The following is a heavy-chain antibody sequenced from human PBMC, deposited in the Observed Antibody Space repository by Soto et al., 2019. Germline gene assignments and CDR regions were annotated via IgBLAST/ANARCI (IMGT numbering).Heavy chain of an antibody. Sequence: PGGSLRLSCAASGFTFSSYAMSWVRQAPGKGLEWVSAISGSGGSTYYADSVKGRFTISRDNSKNTLYLQMNSLRAKDTAVYYCAKDPGTIFGVVTYGMDVWGQGTTVTVSS. CDR2: ISGSGGST. J-gene: IGHJ6*02. D-gene: IGHD3-3*01. CDR3: AKDPGTIFGVVTYGMDV. V-gene: IGHV3-23*01. CDR1: GFTFSSYA.